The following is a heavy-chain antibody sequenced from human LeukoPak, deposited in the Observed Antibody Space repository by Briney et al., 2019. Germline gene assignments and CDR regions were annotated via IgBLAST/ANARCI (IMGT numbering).Heavy chain of an antibody. CDR3: ARLGKWEELLEDY. D-gene: IGHD7-27*01. V-gene: IGHV3-23*01. Sequence: GGSLRLSCAASGFTFSSYGMSWVRQAPGKGLEWVSTISGSGESTFYADSVKGRFTISRDNSKNTLYLQVNSLRAEDTAVYYCARLGKWEELLEDYWGQGTQVTVSS. CDR2: ISGSGEST. J-gene: IGHJ4*02. CDR1: GFTFSSYG.